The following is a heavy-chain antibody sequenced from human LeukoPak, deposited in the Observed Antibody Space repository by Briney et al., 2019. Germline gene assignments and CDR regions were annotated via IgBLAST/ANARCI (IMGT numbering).Heavy chain of an antibody. CDR2: IYYSGST. Sequence: SETLSLTCTVSGGSISSYYWSWIRQPPGKGLEWIGYIYYSGSTNYNPSLKSRVTISVDTSKNQFSLKLSSVTAADTAVYYCARDETIGVGATDYWGQGTLVTVSS. V-gene: IGHV4-59*12. CDR3: ARDETIGVGATDY. CDR1: GGSISSYY. J-gene: IGHJ4*02. D-gene: IGHD1-26*01.